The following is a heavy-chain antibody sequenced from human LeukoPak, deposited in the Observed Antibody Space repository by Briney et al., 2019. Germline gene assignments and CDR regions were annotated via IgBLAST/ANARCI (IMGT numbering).Heavy chain of an antibody. CDR3: ARGGGYYDSSGYFPDY. V-gene: IGHV3-21*01. CDR1: GFTFSSYS. Sequence: GGSLRLSCAASGFTFSSYSMNWVRQAPGKGLEWVSSISSSSSYIYYADSVKGRFTISRDNAKNSLYLQMNSLRAEDTAVYYCARGGGYYDSSGYFPDYWGQGTLVTASS. D-gene: IGHD3-22*01. CDR2: ISSSSSYI. J-gene: IGHJ4*02.